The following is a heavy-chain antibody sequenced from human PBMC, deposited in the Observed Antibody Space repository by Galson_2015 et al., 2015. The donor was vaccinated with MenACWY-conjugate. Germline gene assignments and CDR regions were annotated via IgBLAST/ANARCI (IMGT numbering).Heavy chain of an antibody. CDR3: ARDRREDSSGVGWYFDL. CDR1: GFTFSHYW. D-gene: IGHD3-22*01. Sequence: SLRLSCAASGFTFSHYWLSWVRQAPGKGLEWVANIKQDGSEKYYVASVKGRFTISRDNAKNSLYLQMNSLRAEDTAVYYCARDRREDSSGVGWYFDLWGRGTLVTVSS. CDR2: IKQDGSEK. J-gene: IGHJ2*01. V-gene: IGHV3-7*01.